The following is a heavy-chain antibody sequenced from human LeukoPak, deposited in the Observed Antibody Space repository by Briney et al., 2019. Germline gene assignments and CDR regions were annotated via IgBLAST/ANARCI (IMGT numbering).Heavy chain of an antibody. CDR3: ARDIAVADWGAFDI. CDR1: GFTFSSYS. Sequence: PGGSLRLPCAASGFTFSSYSMNWVRQAPGKGLEWVSSISSSSSYIYYADSVKGRFTISRDNAKNSLYLQMNSLRAEDTAVYYCARDIAVADWGAFDIWGQGTMVTVSS. V-gene: IGHV3-21*01. D-gene: IGHD6-19*01. J-gene: IGHJ3*02. CDR2: ISSSSSYI.